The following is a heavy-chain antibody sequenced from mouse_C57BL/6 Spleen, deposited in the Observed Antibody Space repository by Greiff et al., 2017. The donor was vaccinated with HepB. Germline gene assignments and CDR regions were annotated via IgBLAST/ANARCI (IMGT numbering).Heavy chain of an antibody. V-gene: IGHV5-17*01. CDR1: GFTFSDYG. Sequence: EVKLMESGGGLVKPGGSLKLSCAASGFTFSDYGMHWVRQAPEKGLEWVAYISSGSSTIYYADTVKGRFTISRDNAKNTLFLQMTSLRSEDTAMYYCASLGSRDAMDYWGQGTSVTVSS. CDR3: ASLGSRDAMDY. D-gene: IGHD1-1*01. J-gene: IGHJ4*01. CDR2: ISSGSSTI.